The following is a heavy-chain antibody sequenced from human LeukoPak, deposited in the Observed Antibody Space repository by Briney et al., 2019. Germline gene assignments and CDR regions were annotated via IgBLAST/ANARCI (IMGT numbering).Heavy chain of an antibody. V-gene: IGHV1-69*05. Sequence: ASVKVSCKASGGTFISYAISWVRQAPGQGLEWMGGIIPIFGTANYAQKFQGRVTMTTDTSTSTAYMELRSLRSDDTAVYYCARVQSPLGYCSGGSCYPDYWGQGTLVTVSS. CDR3: ARVQSPLGYCSGGSCYPDY. J-gene: IGHJ4*02. CDR1: GGTFISYA. CDR2: IIPIFGTA. D-gene: IGHD2-15*01.